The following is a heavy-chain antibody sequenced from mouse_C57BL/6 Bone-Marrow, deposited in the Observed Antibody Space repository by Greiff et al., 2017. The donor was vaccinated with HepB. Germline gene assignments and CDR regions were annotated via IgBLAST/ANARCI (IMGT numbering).Heavy chain of an antibody. CDR1: GFTFSDYY. CDR3: ARDLDYFDY. Sequence: EVMLVESEGGLVQPGNSMKLSCTASGFTFSDYYMAWVRQVPEKGLEWVANINYDGSSTYYLDSLKSRFIISRDNAKNILYLQMSSLKSEDTATYYCARDLDYFDYWGQGTTLTVSS. J-gene: IGHJ2*01. CDR2: INYDGSST. V-gene: IGHV5-16*01.